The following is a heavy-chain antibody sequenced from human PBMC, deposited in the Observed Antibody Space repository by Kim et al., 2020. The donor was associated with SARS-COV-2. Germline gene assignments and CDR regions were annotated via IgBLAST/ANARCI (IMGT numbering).Heavy chain of an antibody. Sequence: GSDTDYADSVKGRFTISRDKSKNTVYLQMNSLRVEDTAVYYCARGDTAIDYWGQGTLVTVSS. J-gene: IGHJ4*02. CDR2: GSDT. CDR3: ARGDTAIDY. D-gene: IGHD5-18*01. V-gene: IGHV3-53*01.